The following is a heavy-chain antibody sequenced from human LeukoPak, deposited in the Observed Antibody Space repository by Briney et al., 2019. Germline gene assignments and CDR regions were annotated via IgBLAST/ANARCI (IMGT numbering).Heavy chain of an antibody. CDR1: GFTVSSNY. CDR3: ARVSAVYYGSGGSDY. V-gene: IGHV3-53*01. D-gene: IGHD3-10*01. J-gene: IGHJ4*02. CDR2: IYSGGST. Sequence: GGSLRLSCAASGFTVSSNYMSWVRQAPGKGLEWVSVIYSGGSTYYADSVKGRFTISRDNSKNTLYLQMNSLRAEDTAVYYCARVSAVYYGSGGSDYWGQGTLVTVSS.